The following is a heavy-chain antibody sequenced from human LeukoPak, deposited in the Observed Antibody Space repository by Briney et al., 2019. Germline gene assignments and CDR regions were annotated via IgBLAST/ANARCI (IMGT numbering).Heavy chain of an antibody. CDR1: GYSISSGYY. CDR2: IYHSGST. CDR3: ARGLASGYPPIPFDY. D-gene: IGHD3-3*01. J-gene: IGHJ4*02. V-gene: IGHV4-38-2*02. Sequence: SETLSLTCTVSGYSISSGYYWGWIRQPPGKGLEWIGSIYHSGSTYYNPSLKSRVTISVDTSKNQFSLKLSSVTAADTAVYYCARGLASGYPPIPFDYWGQGTLVTVSS.